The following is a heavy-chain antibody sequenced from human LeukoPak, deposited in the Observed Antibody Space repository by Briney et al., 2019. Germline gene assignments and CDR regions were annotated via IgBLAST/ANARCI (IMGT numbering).Heavy chain of an antibody. Sequence: ASVKVSCKASGYTFTAYFMHWVRQAPGQGLEWMGRINPNSGGTNYAQKFQGRVTMTRDTSITTAYMELSRLRSDDTAVYYCARDRVTMVRGVKIYYYYMDVWGKGTTVTVSS. CDR1: GYTFTAYF. V-gene: IGHV1-2*06. CDR2: INPNSGGT. CDR3: ARDRVTMVRGVKIYYYYMDV. J-gene: IGHJ6*03. D-gene: IGHD3-10*01.